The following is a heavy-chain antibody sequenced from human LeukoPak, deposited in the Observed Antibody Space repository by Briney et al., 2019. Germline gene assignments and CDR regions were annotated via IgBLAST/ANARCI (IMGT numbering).Heavy chain of an antibody. CDR3: ARESYCSGGSCYSGRAFDI. Sequence: GGSLRLSCAASGFTFSSYAMHWVRQAPGKGLEWVAAISYDGSNKYSADSVKGRFTISRDNAKNTLYLQMNSLRAEDTAVYYCARESYCSGGSCYSGRAFDIWGQGTMVTVSS. V-gene: IGHV3-30*04. CDR2: ISYDGSNK. J-gene: IGHJ3*02. D-gene: IGHD2-15*01. CDR1: GFTFSSYA.